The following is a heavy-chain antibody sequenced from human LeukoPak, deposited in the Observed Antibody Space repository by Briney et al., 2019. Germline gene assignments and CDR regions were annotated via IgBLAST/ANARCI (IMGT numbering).Heavy chain of an antibody. D-gene: IGHD2-2*01. CDR1: GFTFDDYA. CDR2: ISWNSGSI. V-gene: IGHV3-9*01. J-gene: IGHJ4*02. CDR3: AKDMGYCSSTSCYDYFDY. Sequence: PGGSLRLSCAASGFTFDDYAMHWVRQAPGKGLEWVSGISWNSGSIGYADSVKGRFTISRDNAKNSLYLQMNSLRAEDTALYYCAKDMGYCSSTSCYDYFDYWGQGTLVTVSS.